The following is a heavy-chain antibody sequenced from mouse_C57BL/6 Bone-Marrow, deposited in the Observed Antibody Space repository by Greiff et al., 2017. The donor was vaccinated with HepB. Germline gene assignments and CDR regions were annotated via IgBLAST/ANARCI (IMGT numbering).Heavy chain of an antibody. J-gene: IGHJ1*03. Sequence: QVQLQQSGAELVRPGASVTLSCKASGYTFTDYEMHWVKPTPVHGLEWIGAIDPETGGTAYNQKFKGKAILTADKSSSTAYMELRSLTSEDSAVYYCTRDYYRSSYRVWGTGTPVTVSS. CDR2: IDPETGGT. CDR1: GYTFTDYE. D-gene: IGHD1-1*01. CDR3: TRDYYRSSYRV. V-gene: IGHV1-15*01.